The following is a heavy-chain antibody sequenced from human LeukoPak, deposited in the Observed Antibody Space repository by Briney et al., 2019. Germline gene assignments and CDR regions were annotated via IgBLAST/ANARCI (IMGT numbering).Heavy chain of an antibody. Sequence: GGSLRLSCAASGFTFRNYGMHWVRQATGKGLEWVSYIWSDGNNRFYAASVKGRFTISRDNSKSMLYLQMDSLRPEDTAVYYCAKDPGASVSGFHMDVWGKGTTVIVSS. CDR2: IWSDGNNR. J-gene: IGHJ6*03. V-gene: IGHV3-30*02. CDR1: GFTFRNYG. D-gene: IGHD2-8*02. CDR3: AKDPGASVSGFHMDV.